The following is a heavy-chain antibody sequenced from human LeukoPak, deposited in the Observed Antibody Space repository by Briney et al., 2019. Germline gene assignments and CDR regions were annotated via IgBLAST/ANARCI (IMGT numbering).Heavy chain of an antibody. D-gene: IGHD1-26*01. CDR2: INPNSGGT. Sequence: ASVKVSCKASGYTFTGYYMHWVRQAPGQGLEWMGWINPNSGGTNYAQKFQGRVTMTRDTSIRTAYMELSRLRTDDTAVYFCARTRVRGSYCEEYWGQGTLVTVSS. V-gene: IGHV1-2*02. J-gene: IGHJ4*02. CDR3: ARTRVRGSYCEEY. CDR1: GYTFTGYY.